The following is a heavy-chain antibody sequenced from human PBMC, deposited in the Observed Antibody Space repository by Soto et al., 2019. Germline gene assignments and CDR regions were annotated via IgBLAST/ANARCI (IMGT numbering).Heavy chain of an antibody. V-gene: IGHV3-23*01. J-gene: IGHJ5*02. D-gene: IGHD2-15*01. CDR3: AKWAVVAGRGWCDP. CDR1: GFTFSSYA. Sequence: EVQLLESGGGLVQPGGSLRLSCAASGFTFSSYAMIWVRQAPGKGLEWISDISGSGGNTHYADSVKGRFTISRDNSNNMLYLQMNRLRAEDTAIYYCAKWAVVAGRGWCDPWGQGTLVTVSS. CDR2: ISGSGGNT.